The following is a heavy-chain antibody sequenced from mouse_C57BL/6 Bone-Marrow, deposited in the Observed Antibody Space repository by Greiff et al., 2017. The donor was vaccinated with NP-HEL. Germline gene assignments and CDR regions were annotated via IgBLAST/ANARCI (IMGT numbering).Heavy chain of an antibody. CDR2: IDPSDSYT. Sequence: QVQLQQPGAELVMPGASVKLSCKASGYTFTSYWMHWVKQRPGQGLEWIGEIDPSDSYTNYNQKFKGKSTLTVDKSSSEAYMQLSSLTSEDSAVYYCARRRTTVVVDYWGQGTTLTVSS. CDR3: ARRRTTVVVDY. V-gene: IGHV1-69*01. CDR1: GYTFTSYW. D-gene: IGHD1-1*01. J-gene: IGHJ2*01.